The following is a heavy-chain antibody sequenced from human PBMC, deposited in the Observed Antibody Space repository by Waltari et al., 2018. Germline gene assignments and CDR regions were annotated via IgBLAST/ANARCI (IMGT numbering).Heavy chain of an antibody. J-gene: IGHJ1*01. CDR2: ISSSSSYI. V-gene: IGHV3-21*01. CDR3: ARAPRRRSGYYIAEYFQH. Sequence: EVQLVESGGGLVKPGGSLRLSCAASGFTFSSYSMNWVRQAPGKGLEWVSSISSSSSYIDYSDSVKGRFTISRDNAKNSLYLQMNSLRAEDTAVYYCARAPRRRSGYYIAEYFQHWGQGTLVTVSS. CDR1: GFTFSSYS. D-gene: IGHD3-22*01.